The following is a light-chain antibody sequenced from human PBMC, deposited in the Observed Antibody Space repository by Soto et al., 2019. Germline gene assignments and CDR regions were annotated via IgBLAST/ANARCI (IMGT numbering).Light chain of an antibody. CDR3: QQYQNLWT. J-gene: IGKJ1*01. CDR2: RAS. Sequence: IVMTQSHAPLSVPPGERATLSYRAGQTIYSNVAWYQQRPGQAPRLLIYRASTRATGVPARFSGSGSGTEFTLTISGLQSEDCALYYCQQYQNLWTFGQGTKVDIK. CDR1: QTIYSN. V-gene: IGKV3-15*01.